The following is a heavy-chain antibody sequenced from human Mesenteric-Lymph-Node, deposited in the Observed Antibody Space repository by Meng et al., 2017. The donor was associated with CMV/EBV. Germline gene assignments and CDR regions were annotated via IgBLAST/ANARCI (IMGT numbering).Heavy chain of an antibody. CDR2: IKEDGSEK. Sequence: GESLKISCAASRFTFSSYWMSWVRQAPGKGLEWVANIKEDGSEKFYVDSVKGRFTISRDNAKKSLFLQMNSLRAEDTAVYYCASHAWDTTGWYYFDYWGQGTLVTVSS. D-gene: IGHD6-19*01. CDR3: ASHAWDTTGWYYFDY. V-gene: IGHV3-7*01. J-gene: IGHJ4*02. CDR1: RFTFSSYW.